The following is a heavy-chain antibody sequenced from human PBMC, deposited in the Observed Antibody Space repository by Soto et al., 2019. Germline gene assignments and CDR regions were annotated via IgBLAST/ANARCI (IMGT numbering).Heavy chain of an antibody. CDR3: ATGGWGPPFDF. Sequence: QVQLVQSGADMKKPGASVKVSCKASGYTFTHYDINWVRQATGQGLVWMGWMNPNTGNTGFAQKYQDRVTMTRNTYLRTAYMEVSSLRSEDTALYFCATGGWGPPFDFWGQGTPVTVSS. CDR2: MNPNTGNT. V-gene: IGHV1-8*01. J-gene: IGHJ4*02. D-gene: IGHD3-16*01. CDR1: GYTFTHYD.